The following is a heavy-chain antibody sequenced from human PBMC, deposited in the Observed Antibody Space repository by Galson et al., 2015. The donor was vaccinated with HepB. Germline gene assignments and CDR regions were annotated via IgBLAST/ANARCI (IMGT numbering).Heavy chain of an antibody. D-gene: IGHD6-13*01. CDR1: GFTFSSYS. V-gene: IGHV3-48*04. CDR2: ISSSSSTI. Sequence: SLRLSCAASGFTFSSYSMNWVRQAPGKGLEWVSYISSSSSTIYYADSVKGRFTISRDNAKNSLYLQMNSLRAEDTAVYYCARERGSSSWLGTEYFQHWGQGTLVTVSS. CDR3: ARERGSSSWLGTEYFQH. J-gene: IGHJ1*01.